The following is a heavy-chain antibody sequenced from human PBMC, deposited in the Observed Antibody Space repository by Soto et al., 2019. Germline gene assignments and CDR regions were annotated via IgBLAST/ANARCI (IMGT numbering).Heavy chain of an antibody. CDR2: ISAYNGHT. D-gene: IGHD2-8*01. J-gene: IGHJ4*02. Sequence: QVHLVQSGAEVKMPGASVKVSCKASGFTFTSYAFTWVRQAPGQGLEWMGWISAYNGHTSYARNFRGRVTMTTDTSKRTVYMQLGGLTSADPDVYFGARYFTGWPPDGGDSWGQGTLVSVSA. CDR1: GFTFTSYA. CDR3: ARYFTGWPPDGGDS. V-gene: IGHV1-18*01.